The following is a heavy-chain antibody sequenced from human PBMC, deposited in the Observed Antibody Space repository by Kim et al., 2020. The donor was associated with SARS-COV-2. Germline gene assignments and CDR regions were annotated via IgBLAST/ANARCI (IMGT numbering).Heavy chain of an antibody. V-gene: IGHV1-69*04. J-gene: IGHJ4*02. CDR2: IVPLLGMT. D-gene: IGHD3-10*01. Sequence: SVKVSCKASGGTFSSDAFSWVRQAPGQGLEWMGRIVPLLGMTNYAQKFQGRVTITADTSTVYMEVRSLRSDDTAVYYCARSTATYSSVTYVDYWGQGTLVTVYS. CDR3: ARSTATYSSVTYVDY. CDR1: GGTFSSDA.